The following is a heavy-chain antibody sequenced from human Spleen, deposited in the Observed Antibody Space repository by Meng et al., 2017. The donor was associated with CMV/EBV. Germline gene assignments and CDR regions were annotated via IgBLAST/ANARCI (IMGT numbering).Heavy chain of an antibody. CDR3: ARPESRGGQYGKPNYYYYGMDV. V-gene: IGHV1-2*02. Sequence: ASVKVSCKASGYTFTSYGISWVRQAPGQGLEWMGWINPNSGGTNYAQKFQGRVTMTRDTSISTAYMELSRLRSDDTAVYYCARPESRGGQYGKPNYYYYGMDVWGQGTTVTVSS. D-gene: IGHD1-1*01. J-gene: IGHJ6*02. CDR1: GYTFTSYG. CDR2: INPNSGGT.